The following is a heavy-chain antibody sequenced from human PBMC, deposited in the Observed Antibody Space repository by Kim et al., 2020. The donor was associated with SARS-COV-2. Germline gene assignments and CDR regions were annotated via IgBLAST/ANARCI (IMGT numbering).Heavy chain of an antibody. CDR1: GFTFDDYA. CDR3: AKDSGYGCYCELDH. Sequence: GGSLRLSCAASGFTFDDYAMHWVRQAPGKGLEWVSGISWNSGSIGYADSVKGRFTISRDNAKNSLYLQMNSLTAEDTALYYCAKDSGYGCYCELDHWGQG. CDR2: ISWNSGSI. V-gene: IGHV3-9*01. J-gene: IGHJ4*02. D-gene: IGHD2-15*01.